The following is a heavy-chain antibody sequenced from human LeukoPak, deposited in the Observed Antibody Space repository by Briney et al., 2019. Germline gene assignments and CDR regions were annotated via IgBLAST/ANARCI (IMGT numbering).Heavy chain of an antibody. Sequence: PGGSLRLSCAASGFTFSAYNMNWVRQAPGKGLEWLSYISSTSSTIYYADSVKGRFTISRDNAKNPLYLQMNSLRAEDTAVYYCARDYYNTSGYYYGGYWGQGTLVTVSS. V-gene: IGHV3-48*01. CDR2: ISSTSSTI. J-gene: IGHJ4*02. CDR1: GFTFSAYN. CDR3: ARDYYNTSGYYYGGY. D-gene: IGHD3-22*01.